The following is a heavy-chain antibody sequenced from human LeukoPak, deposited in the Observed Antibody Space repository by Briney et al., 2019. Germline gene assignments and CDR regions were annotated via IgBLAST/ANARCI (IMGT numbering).Heavy chain of an antibody. D-gene: IGHD2-15*01. J-gene: IGHJ4*02. CDR2: IYPGDSDT. CDR3: AQGSTTINFDY. Sequence: GQSLQISSKGSGYSFTSYWIGWVRQIPGKGLEWMGIIYPGDSDTRYSPSFQGQVTISADKSISTAYLQWSSLKASDTAVYYCAQGSTTINFDYWGQGTLVTVSS. CDR1: GYSFTSYW. V-gene: IGHV5-51*01.